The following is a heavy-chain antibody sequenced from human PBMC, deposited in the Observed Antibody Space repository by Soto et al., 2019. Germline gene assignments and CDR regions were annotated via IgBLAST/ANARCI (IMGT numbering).Heavy chain of an antibody. Sequence: ELRSLESGGGLVQPGGSLTLSGATSGFTFNNYSMSWVRQAPGKGLEWVSSINRGGGPYYADSVKGRFTISRDNSKTMLDLRMTSLRADDTAVYFCARADGPLTVTLLGFWGQGTLVSVSS. D-gene: IGHD5-18*01. CDR3: ARADGPLTVTLLGF. J-gene: IGHJ4*02. V-gene: IGHV3-23*01. CDR2: INRGGGP. CDR1: GFTFNNYS.